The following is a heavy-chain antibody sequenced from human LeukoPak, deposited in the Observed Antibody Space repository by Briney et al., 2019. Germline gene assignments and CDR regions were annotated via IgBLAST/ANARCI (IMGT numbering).Heavy chain of an antibody. CDR3: AKDTGRRGGWHFDY. CDR1: GFTFDDYT. Sequence: GGSLRLSCAASGFTFDDYTMHWVRQAPGKGLEWVSLISWDGGSTYYADSVKGRFTISRDNSKNSLYLQMNSLRTEDTALYYCAKDTGRRGGWHFDYWGQGTLVTVSS. J-gene: IGHJ4*02. D-gene: IGHD3-10*01. V-gene: IGHV3-43*01. CDR2: ISWDGGST.